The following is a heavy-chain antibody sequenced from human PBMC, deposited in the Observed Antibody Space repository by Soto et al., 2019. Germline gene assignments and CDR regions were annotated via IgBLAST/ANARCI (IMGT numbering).Heavy chain of an antibody. CDR3: ARDIGDHTSRWTDAFDI. D-gene: IGHD6-13*01. V-gene: IGHV3-33*01. CDR2: IWYDGSNT. Sequence: VGSLRLSCAASGFTFSNYGMHWVRQAPGKGLEWVAVIWYDGSNTYFADSVEGRFTISKDNSKNTLFLQMNSLRAEDTAVYYCARDIGDHTSRWTDAFDIWGQGTMVTVSS. CDR1: GFTFSNYG. J-gene: IGHJ3*02.